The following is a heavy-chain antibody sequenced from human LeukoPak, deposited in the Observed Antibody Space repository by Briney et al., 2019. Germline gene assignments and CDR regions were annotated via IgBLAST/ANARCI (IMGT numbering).Heavy chain of an antibody. CDR2: ISTNGGST. D-gene: IGHD1-7*01. Sequence: GGSLRLSCAASGFTFSSYAMHWVRQAPGKGLEYVAGISTNGGSTYYANSVKGSFTISRDNSKNTLYLQMGSLRAEDMAVYFCARSNNWNYVYYYYGMDVWGQGTTVTVSS. CDR3: ARSNNWNYVYYYYGMDV. CDR1: GFTFSSYA. J-gene: IGHJ6*02. V-gene: IGHV3-64*01.